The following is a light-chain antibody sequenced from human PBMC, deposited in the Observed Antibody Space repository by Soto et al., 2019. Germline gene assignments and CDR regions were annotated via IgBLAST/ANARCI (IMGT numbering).Light chain of an antibody. CDR2: DAS. J-gene: IGKJ5*01. V-gene: IGKV3-11*01. CDR3: QQRSNWPKGT. CDR1: QSVSSY. Sequence: TVLTQSPATLALPPGERATLSCRASQSVSSYLAWYQQKPGQAPRLLIYDASNRATGIPARFSGSGSGTDFTLTISSLEPEDFAVYYCQQRSNWPKGTFGQGTRLEIK.